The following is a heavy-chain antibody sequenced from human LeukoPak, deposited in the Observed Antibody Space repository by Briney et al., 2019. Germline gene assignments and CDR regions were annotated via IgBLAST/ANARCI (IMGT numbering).Heavy chain of an antibody. V-gene: IGHV3-48*04. CDR3: VSFYETY. CDR2: INNIGSVT. J-gene: IGHJ4*02. D-gene: IGHD2-2*01. CDR1: GFTFSTYS. Sequence: GGSLRLSCAASGFTFSTYSLNWVRQAPGKGLEWVSYINNIGSVTHYADSVKGRFTISKDNAKNTVYLQMNNLRAEDTAVYYCVSFYETYWGRGTLVTVS.